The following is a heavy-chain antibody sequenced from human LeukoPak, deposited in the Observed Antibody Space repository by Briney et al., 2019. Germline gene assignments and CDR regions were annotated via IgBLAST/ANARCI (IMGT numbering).Heavy chain of an antibody. CDR1: GFTFSSYA. Sequence: GGSLRLSCAASGFTFSSYAMSWVRQAPGKGLEWVSSISSSSSYIYYADSVKGRFTISRDNAKNSLYLQMNSLRAEDTAVYYCAREYGSGSYPLDYWGQGTLVTVSS. D-gene: IGHD3-10*01. V-gene: IGHV3-21*01. J-gene: IGHJ4*02. CDR3: AREYGSGSYPLDY. CDR2: ISSSSSYI.